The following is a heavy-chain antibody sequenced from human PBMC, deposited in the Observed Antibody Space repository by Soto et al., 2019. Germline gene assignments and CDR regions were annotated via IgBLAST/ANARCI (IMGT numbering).Heavy chain of an antibody. CDR1: GGSISSYY. CDR2: IYYSGST. J-gene: IGHJ4*02. CDR3: ARRYGSCFDY. V-gene: IGHV4-59*08. D-gene: IGHD5-18*01. Sequence: QVQLQESGPGLVKPSETLSLTCTVSGGSISSYYWSWIRQPPGKGLEWIGYIYYSGSTTYKPSLXSXVXIXXETSKNQCSLKQRSVPAADTAVYYCARRYGSCFDYWGQGTLVTVSS.